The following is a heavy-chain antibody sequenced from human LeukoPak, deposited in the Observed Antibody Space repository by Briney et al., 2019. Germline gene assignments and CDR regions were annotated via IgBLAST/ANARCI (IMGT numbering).Heavy chain of an antibody. Sequence: GGSLRPSCTASGFIFSNFEMNWVRQAPGKGLQWLAYINTGATSEYYADSVKGRFTISRDNAKNSLFLQMNRLRVQDTAIYYCERVICTGGSCFQNDYWGQGTLVTVSS. D-gene: IGHD2-15*01. J-gene: IGHJ4*02. V-gene: IGHV3-48*03. CDR2: INTGATSE. CDR3: ERVICTGGSCFQNDY. CDR1: GFIFSNFE.